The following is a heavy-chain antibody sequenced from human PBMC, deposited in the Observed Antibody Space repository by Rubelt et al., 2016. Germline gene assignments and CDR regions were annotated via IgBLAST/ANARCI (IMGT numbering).Heavy chain of an antibody. J-gene: IGHJ6*02. Sequence: QVQLVQSGAEVKKPGASVKVSCKASGYTFTSYGISWVRQAPGQGLEWMGWISAYNGNTNYAQKLQGRVTMPTDTSTRTAYMELRSLRSDDTAVYYCARDPELRVLEWLLLGYGMDVWGQGTTVTVSS. CDR1: GYTFTSYG. V-gene: IGHV1-18*01. D-gene: IGHD3-3*01. CDR2: ISAYNGNT. CDR3: ARDPELRVLEWLLLGYGMDV.